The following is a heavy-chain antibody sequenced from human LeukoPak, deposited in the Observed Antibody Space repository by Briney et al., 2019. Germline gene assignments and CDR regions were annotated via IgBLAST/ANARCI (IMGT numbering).Heavy chain of an antibody. CDR2: IYPADSDT. CDR1: GYSFTSYW. V-gene: IGHV5-51*01. Sequence: GESLKISCKGSGYSFTSYWIGWVRQLPGKGLEWMGIIYPADSDTRYSPSFQGQVTISADKSISTAYLQWSGLRASDTAMYYCARRGFNYNYYFDDWGQGTLVTVSS. D-gene: IGHD3-10*01. J-gene: IGHJ4*02. CDR3: ARRGFNYNYYFDD.